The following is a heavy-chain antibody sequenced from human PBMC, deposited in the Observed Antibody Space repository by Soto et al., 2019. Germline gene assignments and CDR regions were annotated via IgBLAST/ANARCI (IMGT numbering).Heavy chain of an antibody. V-gene: IGHV1-69*01. CDR1: GGTFISYA. CDR3: AGRDGNFDY. Sequence: SVKGSYKASGGTFISYAIIWVRQAPGQGLEWMGGIIPIFGTANYAQKFQGRVTITADESTSTAYMELSSLRSEDTAVYYCAGRDGNFDYWGQGTLVTVPS. CDR2: IIPIFGTA. D-gene: IGHD1-1*01. J-gene: IGHJ4*02.